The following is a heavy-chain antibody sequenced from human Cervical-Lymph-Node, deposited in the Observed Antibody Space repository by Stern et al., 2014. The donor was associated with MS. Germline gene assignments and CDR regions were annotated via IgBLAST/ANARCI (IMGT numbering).Heavy chain of an antibody. CDR3: ARDQGDYGSGSDYSWFDP. J-gene: IGHJ5*02. CDR2: IIPGLGST. Sequence: QVQLVQSGDEVKKPGSSVKVSCKASRDTFSHYALSWVRQAPEEGLEWMGGIIPGLGSTSYAQKFQGRITISADTSTNTVYMELSSLRSEDTAVYFCARDQGDYGSGSDYSWFDPWGQGILVTVSS. CDR1: RDTFSHYA. V-gene: IGHV1-69*06. D-gene: IGHD3-10*01.